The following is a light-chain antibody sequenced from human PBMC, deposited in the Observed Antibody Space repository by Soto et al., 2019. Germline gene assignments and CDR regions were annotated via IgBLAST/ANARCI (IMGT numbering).Light chain of an antibody. CDR3: QQRSNWPPVT. V-gene: IGKV3-11*01. CDR2: DAS. Sequence: EIVLTQSPATLSLSPGERATLSCRASQSVSSYLAWYQQKPGQAPRLLIYDASNRATGIPARFSGSGSGTDFTPTISSLDPEDFAVYYGQQRSNWPPVTFGQGTKLEIK. CDR1: QSVSSY. J-gene: IGKJ2*01.